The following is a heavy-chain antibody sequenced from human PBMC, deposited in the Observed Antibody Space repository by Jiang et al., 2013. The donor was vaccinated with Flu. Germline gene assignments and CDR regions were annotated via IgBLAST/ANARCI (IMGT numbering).Heavy chain of an antibody. CDR2: ISSSSSYI. V-gene: IGHV3-21*01. CDR3: ARDFYYGSGSYYPGHPDAFDI. D-gene: IGHD3-10*01. J-gene: IGHJ3*02. CDR1: GFTFSSYS. Sequence: VQLLESGGGLVKPGGSLRLSCAASGFTFSSYSMNWVRQAPGKGLEWVSSISSSSSYIYYADSVKGRFTISRDNAKNSLYLQMNSLRAEDTAVYYCARDFYYGSGSYYPGHPDAFDIWGQGTMVTVSS.